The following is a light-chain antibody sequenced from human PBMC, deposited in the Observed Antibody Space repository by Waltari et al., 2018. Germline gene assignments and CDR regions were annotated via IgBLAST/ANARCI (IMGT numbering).Light chain of an antibody. J-gene: IGLJ1*01. CDR2: EVT. V-gene: IGLV2-23*02. CDR3: SSYAGGVYV. CDR1: SRDVGSYPF. Sequence: QSAPTQPASVSGSPGQSLTVPCTGSSRDVGSYPFLPCYQHHPGNAPKLIIYEVTKRPSGVSDRFSGSKSGNTASLTISGLQTDDEADYYCSSYAGGVYVFGTGTTVTVL.